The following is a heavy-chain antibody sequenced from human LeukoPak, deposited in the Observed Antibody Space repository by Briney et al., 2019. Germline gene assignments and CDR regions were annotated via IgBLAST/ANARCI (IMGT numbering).Heavy chain of an antibody. Sequence: SETLSLTCAVYGGSFSGYYWSWIRQPPGKGLEWIGEINHSGSTNYNPSLKGRVTISVDTSKNQFSLKLSSVTAADAAVYYCADRENYCTNGVCYSDGMDVWSQGTTVTVSS. V-gene: IGHV4-34*01. D-gene: IGHD2-8*01. CDR1: GGSFSGYY. CDR2: INHSGST. J-gene: IGHJ6*02. CDR3: ADRENYCTNGVCYSDGMDV.